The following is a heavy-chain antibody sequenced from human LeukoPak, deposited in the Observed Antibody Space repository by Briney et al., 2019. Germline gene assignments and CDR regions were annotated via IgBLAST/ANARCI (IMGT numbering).Heavy chain of an antibody. CDR1: GGTFSSYG. CDR3: ARDATLHYYDSSGYKLDY. J-gene: IGHJ4*02. Sequence: ASVKVSCRASGGTFSSYGISWVRQAPGQGLEWMGWISAYNGNTNYAQKLQGRVTMTTDTSTSTAYMELRSLRSDDTAVYYCARDATLHYYDSSGYKLDYWGQGTLVTVSS. CDR2: ISAYNGNT. D-gene: IGHD3-22*01. V-gene: IGHV1-18*01.